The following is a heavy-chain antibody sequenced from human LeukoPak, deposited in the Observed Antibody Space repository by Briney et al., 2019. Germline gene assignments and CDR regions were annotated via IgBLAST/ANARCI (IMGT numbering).Heavy chain of an antibody. J-gene: IGHJ6*03. Sequence: PGGSLRLSCAASGFTFSSYAMSWVRQAPGKGLEWVSAISGSGGSTYYADSVKGRFTISRDNSKNTLYLQMNSLRAEDTGVYYCAARYYDFWSGYYTDGYYYCMDVWGKGTTVTVSS. CDR2: ISGSGGST. V-gene: IGHV3-23*01. CDR3: AARYYDFWSGYYTDGYYYCMDV. CDR1: GFTFSSYA. D-gene: IGHD3-3*01.